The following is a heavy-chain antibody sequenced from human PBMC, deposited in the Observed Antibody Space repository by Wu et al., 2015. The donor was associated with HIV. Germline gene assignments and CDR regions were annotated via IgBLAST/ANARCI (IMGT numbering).Heavy chain of an antibody. CDR2: INANNGRT. D-gene: IGHD3-9*01. V-gene: IGHV1-2*02. CDR1: GYTFTDYN. J-gene: IGHJ5*02. Sequence: VQLTQSGPEMKKPGASVKVSCRASGYTFTDYNVHWVRQVPGQGLEWMGNINANNGRTDFAENFRGRVTMTRDTSVNTAFMELNTLTADDTAVYFCARGDRFYAVLTGYSQNWFDPWGQGTLVSVSS. CDR3: ARGDRFYAVLTGYSQNWFDP.